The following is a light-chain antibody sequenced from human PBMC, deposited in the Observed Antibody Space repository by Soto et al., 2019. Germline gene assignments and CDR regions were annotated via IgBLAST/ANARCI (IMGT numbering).Light chain of an antibody. J-gene: IGKJ3*01. CDR3: QQYHSYPFT. CDR2: KAS. Sequence: DIQMTQSPSTLSASVGDRLSITCRASQSITNRLAWYQQKPGKAPNLLIYKASSLQSEVPSRFSGSASGPEFTLTISSLQPDDFATYYCQQYHSYPFTFGPGTKVDIK. V-gene: IGKV1-5*03. CDR1: QSITNR.